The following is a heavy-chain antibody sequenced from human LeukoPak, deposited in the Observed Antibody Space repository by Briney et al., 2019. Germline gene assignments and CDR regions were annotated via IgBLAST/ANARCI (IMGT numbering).Heavy chain of an antibody. CDR2: MNPNSGNT. CDR1: GYTFRSYD. V-gene: IGHV1-8*01. CDR3: ARGSNGVVVITSWFDP. Sequence: ASVKVSCKASGYTFRSYDINWVRQATGQGLEWMGWMNPNSGNTGYAQKFQGRVTMTRNTSINTAYMELSSLRSEDTAVYYCARGSNGVVVITSWFDPWGQGTLVTVSS. J-gene: IGHJ5*02. D-gene: IGHD3-22*01.